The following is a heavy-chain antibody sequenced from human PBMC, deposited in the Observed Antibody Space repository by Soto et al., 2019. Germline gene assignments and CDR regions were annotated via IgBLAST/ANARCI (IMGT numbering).Heavy chain of an antibody. J-gene: IGHJ1*01. CDR2: IYYSGST. CDR3: ARGKFPFTGDD. CDR1: GGTMSPYY. Sequence: TYTGSGGTMSPYYWSWFRQPPGKELEWIGYIYYSGSTNYNPSLKSRVTISEDASKNQFSLKLSSVTAADTAGYYCARGKFPFTGDDWGQGTLV. D-gene: IGHD7-27*01. V-gene: IGHV4-59*01.